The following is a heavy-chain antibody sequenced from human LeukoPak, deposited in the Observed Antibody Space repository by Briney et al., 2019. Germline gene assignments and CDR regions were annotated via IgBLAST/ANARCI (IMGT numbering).Heavy chain of an antibody. CDR2: IYYSGST. CDR3: VSVVSSGYSRMDV. D-gene: IGHD3-22*01. CDR1: GGSISSGDYY. Sequence: SETLSLTCTVSGGSISSGDYYWSWLRQPPGKVLEWIGYIYYSGSTYYNPSLKSRVSISVDTSKNQFSLKLISVTAADTAVYYCVSVVSSGYSRMDVWGKGTTVTVSS. J-gene: IGHJ6*04. V-gene: IGHV4-30-4*08.